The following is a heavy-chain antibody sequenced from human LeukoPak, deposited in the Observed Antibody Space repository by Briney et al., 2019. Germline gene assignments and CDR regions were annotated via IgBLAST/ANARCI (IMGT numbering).Heavy chain of an antibody. Sequence: GGSLRLSCAASGFTFSNYAMSWVRQAPGKGLEWVSTISGSATTTYYSDSVKCRVTISRDNSKATLYLQMHSLRVDDTAFYYFTKTLRQIDYFDYWGEGALVTVSS. CDR3: TKTLRQIDYFDY. V-gene: IGHV3-23*01. CDR1: GFTFSNYA. J-gene: IGHJ4*02. D-gene: IGHD2/OR15-2a*01. CDR2: ISGSATTT.